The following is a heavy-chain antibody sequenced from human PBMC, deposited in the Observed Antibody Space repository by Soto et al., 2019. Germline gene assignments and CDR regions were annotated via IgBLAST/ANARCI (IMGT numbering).Heavy chain of an antibody. V-gene: IGHV4-61*01. CDR3: ARPHGGSSGWDNWFDP. CDR1: GGSVSSGIYY. J-gene: IGHJ5*02. Sequence: PSETLSLTCTVSGGSVSSGIYYWSWIRQPPGKGLEWIGYIYYSGSTNYNPSLKSRVTISVDTSKNQFSLKLSSVTAADTAVYYCARPHGGSSGWDNWFDPWGQGTLVTVSS. CDR2: IYYSGST. D-gene: IGHD6-25*01.